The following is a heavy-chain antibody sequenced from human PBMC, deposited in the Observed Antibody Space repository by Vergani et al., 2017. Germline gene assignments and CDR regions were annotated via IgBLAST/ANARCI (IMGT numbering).Heavy chain of an antibody. V-gene: IGHV3-7*01. CDR3: ARDRAASMIVVVTAEFDY. D-gene: IGHD3-22*01. CDR1: GFTFSSYW. Sequence: EVQLVESGGGLVQPGGSLRLSCAASGFTFSSYWMSWVRQAPGKGLEWVANIKQDGSEKYYVDSVKGRFTISRDNAKNSLYLQMNSLRAEDTAVYYCARDRAASMIVVVTAEFDYWGQGTLVTVSS. CDR2: IKQDGSEK. J-gene: IGHJ4*02.